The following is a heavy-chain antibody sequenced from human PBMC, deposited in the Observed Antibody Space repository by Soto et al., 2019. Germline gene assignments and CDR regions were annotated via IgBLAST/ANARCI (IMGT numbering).Heavy chain of an antibody. V-gene: IGHV6-1*01. CDR1: GDSVSSNSAA. Sequence: SQTLSLTCAISGDSVSSNSAAWNWIRQSPSRGLEWLGRTYYRSKWYNDYAVSVKSRITINPDTSKNQFSLQLNSVTPEDTAVYYCARDYSSSTDYYYYYGMDVWGQGTTVTVSS. J-gene: IGHJ6*02. CDR3: ARDYSSSTDYYYYYGMDV. D-gene: IGHD6-6*01. CDR2: TYYRSKWYN.